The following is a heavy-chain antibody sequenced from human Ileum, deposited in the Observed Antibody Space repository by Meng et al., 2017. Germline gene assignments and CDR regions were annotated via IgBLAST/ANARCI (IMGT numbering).Heavy chain of an antibody. CDR3: ARVSSMIMVYGGSYFDY. CDR1: GGYFSGSY. Sequence: GHEPLKSSDTRSLPCAVDGGYFSGSYGSWNRQPPGMGLEWIGEINHSGSTNYNPSLKSRVTISVDTSKNQFSLKLSSVTAADTAVYYCARVSSMIMVYGGSYFDYWGQGTLVTVSS. D-gene: IGHD2-8*01. V-gene: IGHV4-34*01. J-gene: IGHJ4*02. CDR2: INHSGST.